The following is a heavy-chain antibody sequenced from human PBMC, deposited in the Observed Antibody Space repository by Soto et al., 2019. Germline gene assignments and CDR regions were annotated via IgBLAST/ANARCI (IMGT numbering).Heavy chain of an antibody. V-gene: IGHV3-21*01. J-gene: IGHJ3*02. CDR1: GFTFSSYS. D-gene: IGHD4-17*01. CDR3: ARGGSVPSHDYGDPDAFDI. CDR2: ISSSSSYI. Sequence: EVQLVESGGGLVKPGGSLRLSCAASGFTFSSYSMNWVRQAPGKGLEWVSSISSSSSYIYYADSVKGRFTISRDNAKNSLYLQMISLRAEDTAVYYCARGGSVPSHDYGDPDAFDIWGQGTMVTVSS.